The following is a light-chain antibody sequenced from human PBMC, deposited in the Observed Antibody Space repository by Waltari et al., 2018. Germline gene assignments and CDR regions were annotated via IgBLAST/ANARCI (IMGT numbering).Light chain of an antibody. CDR1: QSISGW. J-gene: IGKJ1*01. CDR2: KAS. V-gene: IGKV1-5*03. Sequence: DIQMTQSPSTLSASVGDRVTITCRASQSISGWLAWYQQKPGKAPKLLIYKASTLESGVPSRFSGSGSGTEFTLTINSLQPDDCATYYCQQYDTFMWTFGQGTKVDI. CDR3: QQYDTFMWT.